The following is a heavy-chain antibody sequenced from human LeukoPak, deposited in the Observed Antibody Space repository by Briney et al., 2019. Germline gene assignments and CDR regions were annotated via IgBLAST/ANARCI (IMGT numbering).Heavy chain of an antibody. Sequence: GGSLRLSCAASGFTFSSYSVNWVRQAPGKGLEWVSSISSSSSYIYYADSVKGRFTISRDNAKNSLYLQMNSLRAEDTAVYYCARGGSGWPDYWGQGTLVTVSS. V-gene: IGHV3-21*01. CDR3: ARGGSGWPDY. J-gene: IGHJ4*02. CDR2: ISSSSSYI. CDR1: GFTFSSYS. D-gene: IGHD6-19*01.